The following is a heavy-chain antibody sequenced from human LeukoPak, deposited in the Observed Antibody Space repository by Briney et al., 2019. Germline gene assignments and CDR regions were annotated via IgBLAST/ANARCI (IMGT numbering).Heavy chain of an antibody. CDR1: GLTFSSYS. CDR3: ARDYGYNYNY. V-gene: IGHV3-48*04. Sequence: GGSLRLSCAASGLTFSSYSMNWVRQAPGKGLEWVSYISSSTSTIYYADSVKGRFTISRDNAKNSLYLQMNSLRAEDTAVYYCARDYGYNYNYWGQGTLVTVSS. D-gene: IGHD5-24*01. CDR2: ISSSTSTI. J-gene: IGHJ4*02.